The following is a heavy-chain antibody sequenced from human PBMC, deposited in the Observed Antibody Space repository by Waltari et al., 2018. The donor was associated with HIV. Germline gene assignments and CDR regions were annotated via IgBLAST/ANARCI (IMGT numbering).Heavy chain of an antibody. D-gene: IGHD3-10*01. CDR3: AKGGLYHDAFDM. J-gene: IGHJ3*02. CDR1: GFIFNRHG. CDR2: IRGSGDGT. Sequence: EVQLLESGGRLVQPGGSLRLSCATSGFIFNRHGMSWVRQAPGKGLEWVSVIRGSGDGTYYADSVKGRFTISRDNFKNTLYLQMNRLRAEDAALYYCAKGGLYHDAFDMWGQGTMVTVSS. V-gene: IGHV3-23*01.